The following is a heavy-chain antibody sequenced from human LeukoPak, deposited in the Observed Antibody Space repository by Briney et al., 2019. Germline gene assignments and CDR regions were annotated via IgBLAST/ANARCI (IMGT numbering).Heavy chain of an antibody. CDR2: ISSSSSYI. D-gene: IGHD3-3*01. V-gene: IGHV3-21*01. J-gene: IGHJ4*02. Sequence: GGSLRLSCAASGFTFSSYSMNWVRQAPGKGLEWISSISSSSSYIFYADSVKGRFTISRDNSKNTLYLQMNSLRAEDTAVYYCAKERRDFWSGCFDYWGQGTLVTVSS. CDR3: AKERRDFWSGCFDY. CDR1: GFTFSSYS.